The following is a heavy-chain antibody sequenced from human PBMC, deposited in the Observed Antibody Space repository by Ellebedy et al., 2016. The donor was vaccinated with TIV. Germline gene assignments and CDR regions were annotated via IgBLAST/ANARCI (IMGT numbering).Heavy chain of an antibody. CDR2: ISYDGSNK. V-gene: IGHV3-30-3*01. Sequence: GESLKISCAASGFTFSSYAMHWVRQAPGKGLEWVAVISYDGSNKYYADSVKGRFTISRDNSKNTLYLQMNRLRAEDTAVYYCARISSSWYGYLDYWGQGTLVTVSS. J-gene: IGHJ4*02. CDR1: GFTFSSYA. CDR3: ARISSSWYGYLDY. D-gene: IGHD6-13*01.